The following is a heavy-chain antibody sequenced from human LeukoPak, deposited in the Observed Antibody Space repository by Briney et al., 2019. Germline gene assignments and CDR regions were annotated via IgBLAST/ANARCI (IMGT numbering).Heavy chain of an antibody. J-gene: IGHJ4*02. CDR2: ISDSGDKT. Sequence: GGSLRLSCAASGFSFTSYAMSWVRQAPGKGLEWVSCISDSGDKTYYADSVKGRFTISRDNSRNTLYLQMNSLRDEDTAVYYCAEGGYDQDFDYWGRGALVTVSS. V-gene: IGHV3-23*01. CDR1: GFSFTSYA. D-gene: IGHD5-12*01. CDR3: AEGGYDQDFDY.